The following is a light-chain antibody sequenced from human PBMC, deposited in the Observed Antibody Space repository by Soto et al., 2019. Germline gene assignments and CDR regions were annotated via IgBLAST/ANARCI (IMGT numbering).Light chain of an antibody. Sequence: EIVLTQSPATLSLSQGERAILSCRASQSVTSNYLAWYQQKPGQATGLLIYGASSRATGIPDRFSGSGSGTDFTLTISRLEPEDFAVYYCQQYASSPPFGGGTKVDIK. J-gene: IGKJ4*01. CDR3: QQYASSPP. CDR2: GAS. V-gene: IGKV3-20*01. CDR1: QSVTSNY.